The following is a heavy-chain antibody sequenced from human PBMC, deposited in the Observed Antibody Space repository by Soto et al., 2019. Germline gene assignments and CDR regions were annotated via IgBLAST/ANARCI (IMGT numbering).Heavy chain of an antibody. Sequence: GASVKVSCKASGYTFTGYYMHWVRQAPGQGLEWMGWISAYNGITNYAQKLQGRVTMTTDPSTSTAYMELRCLRSDDTAVYYCARAGPYYDFWSGYPDYYYYYGMDVWGQGTTVTVSS. V-gene: IGHV1-18*04. D-gene: IGHD3-3*01. CDR2: ISAYNGIT. J-gene: IGHJ6*02. CDR1: GYTFTGYY. CDR3: ARAGPYYDFWSGYPDYYYYYGMDV.